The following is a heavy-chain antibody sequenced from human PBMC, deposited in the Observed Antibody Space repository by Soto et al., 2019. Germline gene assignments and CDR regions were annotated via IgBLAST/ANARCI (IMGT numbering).Heavy chain of an antibody. CDR1: GYTFTSYY. CDR2: INVGSGNT. J-gene: IGHJ6*02. CDR3: AAAKSSSWYLTRNYYYYYGMDV. Sequence: SVKVSCKASGYTFTSYYMHWVRQAPGQRLEWIGRINVGSGNTNYAQKFQERVTITRDMSTSTAYMELSSLRSEDTAVYYCAAAKSSSWYLTRNYYYYYGMDVWGQGTTVTVSS. V-gene: IGHV1-58*02. D-gene: IGHD6-13*01.